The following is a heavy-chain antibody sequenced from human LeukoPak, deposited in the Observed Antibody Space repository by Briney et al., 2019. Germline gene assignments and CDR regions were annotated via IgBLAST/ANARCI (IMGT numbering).Heavy chain of an antibody. D-gene: IGHD4-17*01. CDR1: GYTFTGYY. CDR3: ATLYGDYVRSDY. CDR2: INPNSGGT. V-gene: IGHV1-2*02. Sequence: ASVKVSCKASGYTFTGYYMHWVRQAPGQGLERMGWINPNSGGTNYAQKFQGRVIMTRDTSISTAYMELSRLRSDDTAVYYCATLYGDYVRSDYWGQGTLVTVSS. J-gene: IGHJ4*02.